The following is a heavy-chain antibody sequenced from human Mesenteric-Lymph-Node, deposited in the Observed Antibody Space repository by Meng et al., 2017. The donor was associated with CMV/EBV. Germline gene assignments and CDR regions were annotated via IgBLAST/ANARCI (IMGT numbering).Heavy chain of an antibody. D-gene: IGHD6-13*01. J-gene: IGHJ4*02. Sequence: GESLKISCAASGLIFDNYAMSWVRQAPGKGLESVSKVSGSGAGKYYADSVEDRFTISRDNSKNTLYLQMNSLRVEDTAVYYCAKDLYSSSSWPDYWGQGTLVTVSS. CDR3: AKDLYSSSSWPDY. V-gene: IGHV3-23*01. CDR2: VSGSGAGK. CDR1: GLIFDNYA.